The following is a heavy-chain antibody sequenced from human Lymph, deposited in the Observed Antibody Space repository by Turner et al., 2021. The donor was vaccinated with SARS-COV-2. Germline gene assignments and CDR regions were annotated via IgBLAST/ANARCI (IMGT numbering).Heavy chain of an antibody. CDR2: IYDRGST. D-gene: IGHD2-21*02. CDR1: GGSMNSNY. CDR3: ARETVNNWVDP. V-gene: IGHV4-59*01. J-gene: IGHJ5*02. Sequence: QVQLQESGPRLVKPLETLSPTCTVSGGSMNSNYWSWIRQPPWKRLEWIGYIYDRGSTNYNPSLKSRVTISVDTSKNQYSLKLTSVTAADTAIYYCARETVNNWVDPWGQGILVTVSS.